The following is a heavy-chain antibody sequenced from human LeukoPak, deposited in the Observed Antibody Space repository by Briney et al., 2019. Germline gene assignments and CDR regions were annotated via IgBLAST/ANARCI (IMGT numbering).Heavy chain of an antibody. J-gene: IGHJ4*02. CDR1: GFTFSSHE. CDR3: ARGGIQVSGIDEFDY. Sequence: GGSLRLSCVGSGFTFSSHEMSWVRQAPGKGLEWISYISTSGGTVVYADSVKGRFTISRDNAKNSVYLQLNSLRAEDTAVYYCARGGIQVSGIDEFDYWGQGTLVTVSS. D-gene: IGHD6-19*01. CDR2: ISTSGGTV. V-gene: IGHV3-48*03.